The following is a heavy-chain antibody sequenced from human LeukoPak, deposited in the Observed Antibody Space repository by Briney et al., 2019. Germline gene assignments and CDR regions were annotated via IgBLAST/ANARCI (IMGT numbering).Heavy chain of an antibody. V-gene: IGHV3-23*01. D-gene: IGHD6-19*01. CDR2: IGGDGEKT. CDR1: GFTFSSYA. Sequence: GGSLRLSCAASGFTFSSYAMSWVRQGPGKGQEWVSTIGGDGEKTHYADSVKGRFTVSRDNSKNTLYLQMNSLRVEDTAVYSCARTVAGDYWGQGTLVTVSS. J-gene: IGHJ4*02. CDR3: ARTVAGDY.